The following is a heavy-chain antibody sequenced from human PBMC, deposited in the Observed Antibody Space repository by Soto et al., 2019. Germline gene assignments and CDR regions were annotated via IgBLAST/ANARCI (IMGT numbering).Heavy chain of an antibody. D-gene: IGHD3-22*01. CDR1: GGSFSGYY. J-gene: IGHJ6*02. Sequence: SETLSLTCAVYGGSFSGYYWSWIRQPPGKGLEWIGEINHSGSTNYNPSLKSRVTISVDTSKNQFSLKLSSVTAADTAVYYCARESWYYDSSGYSSYYYYGMDVWGQGTTVTV. CDR2: INHSGST. V-gene: IGHV4-34*01. CDR3: ARESWYYDSSGYSSYYYYGMDV.